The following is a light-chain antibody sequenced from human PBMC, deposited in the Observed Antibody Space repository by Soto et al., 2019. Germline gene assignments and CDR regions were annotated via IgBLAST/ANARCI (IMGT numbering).Light chain of an antibody. CDR2: DST. Sequence: QLVLTQPPSVSGAPGERVTISCTGSSSDIGAGYRVRWYQQVPGTAPKLLIYDSTNRPSGVSVRFSGSKSGTSASLAISGLQAEDEADYYCQSFDKYLSAVVFGGGTKLTVL. V-gene: IGLV1-40*01. J-gene: IGLJ2*01. CDR1: SSDIGAGYR. CDR3: QSFDKYLSAVV.